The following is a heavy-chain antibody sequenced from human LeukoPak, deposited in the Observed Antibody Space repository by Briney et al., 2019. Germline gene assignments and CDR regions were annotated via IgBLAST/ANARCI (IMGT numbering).Heavy chain of an antibody. J-gene: IGHJ6*03. CDR1: GGSISSYY. CDR3: AKTYYDILTGYGGPYYMDV. V-gene: IGHV4-59*01. D-gene: IGHD3-9*01. Sequence: SETLSLTCTVSGGSISSYYWSWIRQPPRKGLEWIGYIYYSGSTNYNPSLKSRVTISVDTSKNQFSLKLSSVTAADTAVYYCAKTYYDILTGYGGPYYMDVWGKGTTVTVSS. CDR2: IYYSGST.